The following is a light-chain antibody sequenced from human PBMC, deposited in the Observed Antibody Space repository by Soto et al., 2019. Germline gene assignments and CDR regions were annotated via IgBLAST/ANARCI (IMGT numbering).Light chain of an antibody. CDR2: EDN. CDR1: SGSIASNY. CDR3: QSYDISNVV. Sequence: NFMLTQPHSVSESPGKTVTISCTRSSGSIASNYVQWYQQRPGSSPTTVIYEDNQRPYGVPDRFSGSIDSSSNSASLTTSRLKTEDEADYYCQSYDISNVVFGGGPKLTVL. V-gene: IGLV6-57*01. J-gene: IGLJ2*01.